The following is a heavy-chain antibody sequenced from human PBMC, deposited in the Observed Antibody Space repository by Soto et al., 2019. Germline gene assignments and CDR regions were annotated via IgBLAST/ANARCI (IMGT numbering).Heavy chain of an antibody. CDR1: GGSISSGGYY. Sequence: SETLSLTCTVSGGSISSGGYYWSWIRQHPGKGLEWIGYIYCSGSTYYNPSLKSRVTISVDTSKNQFSLKLSSVTAADTAVYYCARDVVRGVVDYWGQGTLVTVSS. J-gene: IGHJ4*02. V-gene: IGHV4-31*03. D-gene: IGHD3-10*01. CDR2: IYCSGST. CDR3: ARDVVRGVVDY.